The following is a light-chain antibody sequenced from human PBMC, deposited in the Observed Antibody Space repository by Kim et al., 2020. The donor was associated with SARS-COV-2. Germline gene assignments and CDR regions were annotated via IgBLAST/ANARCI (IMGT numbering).Light chain of an antibody. J-gene: IGLJ3*02. V-gene: IGLV6-57*03. CDR2: EDN. CDR1: RGSIASNC. CDR3: QSYDSSNSV. Sequence: GNTVTISCTRSRGSIASNCVQLYQQRPGSAPTTVIYEDNQRPSGVPDRFSGSIDSSSNSASLTISGLKTEDEADYYCQSYDSSNSVFGGGTKVTVL.